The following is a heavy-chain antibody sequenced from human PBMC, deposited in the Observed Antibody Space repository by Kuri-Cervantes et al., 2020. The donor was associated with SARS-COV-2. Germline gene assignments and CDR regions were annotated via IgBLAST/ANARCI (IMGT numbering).Heavy chain of an antibody. CDR3: ASSIYCSSTSCYTYGHFDY. CDR1: GYSISSGYY. D-gene: IGHD2-2*02. CDR2: IYYSGST. Sequence: ESLKISCAVSGYSISSGYYWGWIRQPPGKGLEWIGSIYYSGSTYYNPSLKSRVTISVDTSKNQFSLKLSSVTAADTAVYYCASSIYCSSTSCYTYGHFDYWGQGTLVTVSS. J-gene: IGHJ4*02. V-gene: IGHV4-38-2*01.